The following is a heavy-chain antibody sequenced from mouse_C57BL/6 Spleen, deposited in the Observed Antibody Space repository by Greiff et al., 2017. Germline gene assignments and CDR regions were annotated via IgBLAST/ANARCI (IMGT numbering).Heavy chain of an antibody. CDR2: ISSGSSTI. CDR1: GFTFSDYG. D-gene: IGHD3-2*02. Sequence: DVMLVESGGGLVKPGGSLKLSCAASGFTFSDYGMHWVRQAPEKGLEWVAYISSGSSTIYYADTVKGRFTISRDNAKNTLFLQMTSLRSEDTAMYYCARGEDSSGFYFDYWGQGTTLTVSS. J-gene: IGHJ2*01. CDR3: ARGEDSSGFYFDY. V-gene: IGHV5-17*01.